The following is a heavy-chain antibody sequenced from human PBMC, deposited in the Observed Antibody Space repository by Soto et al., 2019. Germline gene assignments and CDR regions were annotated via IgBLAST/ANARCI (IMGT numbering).Heavy chain of an antibody. V-gene: IGHV1-69*06. CDR3: ARDRGCSDECYGENDASDI. Sequence: QVQLVQSGAEVKKPGSSVKVSCRASGDTFSNYAISWVRQAPGQGLEWMGGIIPLFGTPNYAQKFQGRVTITADRSANTAYMELSSLGSEDTAIYYCARDRGCSDECYGENDASDIWGQGTMVTVSS. J-gene: IGHJ3*02. CDR1: GDTFSNYA. CDR2: IIPLFGTP. D-gene: IGHD2-21*01.